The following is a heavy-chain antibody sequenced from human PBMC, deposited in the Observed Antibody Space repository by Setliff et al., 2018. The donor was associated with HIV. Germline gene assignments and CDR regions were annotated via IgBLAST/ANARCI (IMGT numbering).Heavy chain of an antibody. CDR1: GGSISTSRYY. D-gene: IGHD3-10*01. CDR2: INYRGNT. J-gene: IGHJ6*03. V-gene: IGHV4-39*01. Sequence: SETLSLTCTVSGGSISTSRYYWGWIRQPPGKGLEWIGSINYRGNTYYNPSLKSRAAISVDTSKNQISLKRSSVTAADTAVYYCASLDGSESPYIYYYYMDVWGEGTAVTVSS. CDR3: ASLDGSESPYIYYYYMDV.